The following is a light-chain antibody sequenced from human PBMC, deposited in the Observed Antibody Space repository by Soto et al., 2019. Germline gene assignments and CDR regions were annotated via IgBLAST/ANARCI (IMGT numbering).Light chain of an antibody. CDR1: QSLLYSSNNKNF. CDR2: WAS. Sequence: DIVMTQSPDSLAVSLGERATINCKSSQSLLYSSNNKNFLAWYQQKPGQPPKLLFYWASTRQSGVPDRFSGSGSGTDFTLTITGVQAEDVAVYYCQQYYSSLAFTFGQGTRLEIK. CDR3: QQYYSSLAFT. J-gene: IGKJ5*01. V-gene: IGKV4-1*01.